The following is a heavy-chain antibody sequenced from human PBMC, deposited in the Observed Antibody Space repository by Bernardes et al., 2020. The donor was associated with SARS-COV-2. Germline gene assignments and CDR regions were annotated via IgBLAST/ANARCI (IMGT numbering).Heavy chain of an antibody. CDR3: ARGSGVITFGGVMSVGPAYGLDV. CDR1: GYTFTGYY. V-gene: IGHV1-2*02. CDR2: INPTSGDT. Sequence: ASVKVSCKASGYTFTGYYIYWVRQAPGQGLEWMGWINPTSGDTDYAQKFQDRVTMTRDTSIATAYMELSRLRSDDTAVYYCARGSGVITFGGVMSVGPAYGLDVWGQGTTVTVSS. D-gene: IGHD3-16*01. J-gene: IGHJ6*02.